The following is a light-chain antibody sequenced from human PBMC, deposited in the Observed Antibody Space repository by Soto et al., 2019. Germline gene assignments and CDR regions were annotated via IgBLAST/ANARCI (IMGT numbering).Light chain of an antibody. Sequence: EIVLTQSPGTLSLSPRERATLSCRASQSVSSNLAWYQQKPGQAPRLLIYGASNRATGIPDRFSGSGSGTDFTLTISRLEPEDFAVYYCQQYGSSGTFGQGTKVDIK. J-gene: IGKJ1*01. CDR1: QSVSSN. V-gene: IGKV3-20*01. CDR2: GAS. CDR3: QQYGSSGT.